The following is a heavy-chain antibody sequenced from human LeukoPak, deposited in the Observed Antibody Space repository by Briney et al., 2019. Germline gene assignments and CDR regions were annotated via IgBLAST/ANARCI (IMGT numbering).Heavy chain of an antibody. CDR1: GGSFRGYY. V-gene: IGHV4-34*01. D-gene: IGHD2-21*01. CDR2: IRHSGST. Sequence: SETVPLTCALIGGSFRGYYWSWIHHPPGKGLDWVGEIRHSGSTNYNPSLKSRVTISVDTSKNQFSLKLTSVTAADTAVYYCARGGGDYWYFDLWGRGTLVTVSS. CDR3: ARGGGDYWYFDL. J-gene: IGHJ2*01.